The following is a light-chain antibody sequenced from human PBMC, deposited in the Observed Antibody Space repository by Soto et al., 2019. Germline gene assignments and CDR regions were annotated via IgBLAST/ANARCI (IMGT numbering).Light chain of an antibody. Sequence: QSVLTQPPSVSAAPGQKVTISCSGSSSNIGNNYVSWYQQLPGTAPKLLIYDNNKRPSGIPDRFSGSKSGTSATLGITGLQTGDEADYYCGTWDSSLSAGRVVFGRGTKLTVL. CDR3: GTWDSSLSAGRVV. V-gene: IGLV1-51*01. J-gene: IGLJ2*01. CDR2: DNN. CDR1: SSNIGNNY.